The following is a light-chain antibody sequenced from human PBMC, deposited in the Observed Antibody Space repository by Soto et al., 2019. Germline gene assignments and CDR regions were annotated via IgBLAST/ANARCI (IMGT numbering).Light chain of an antibody. Sequence: QSGLTQPASGSGSPGQSITISCSGTSSDIGTYDHVAWFQQFPGKTPKLVIYSVSDRPSGVSYRFSGSKSGNTASLTISGLQADDEADYYCISYTVSRSYVFGTGTKVTVL. CDR1: SSDIGTYDH. CDR2: SVS. V-gene: IGLV2-14*01. CDR3: ISYTVSRSYV. J-gene: IGLJ1*01.